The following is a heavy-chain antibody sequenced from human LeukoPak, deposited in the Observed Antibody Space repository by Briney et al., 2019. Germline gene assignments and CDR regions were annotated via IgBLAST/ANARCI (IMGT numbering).Heavy chain of an antibody. J-gene: IGHJ3*02. D-gene: IGHD1-26*01. CDR1: GGTFSSYA. V-gene: IGHV1-69*13. CDR3: ARNRAYNGKYFDAVDI. Sequence: ASVKVSCKASGGTFSSYAISWVRQAPGQGLEWMGGIIPIFGTANYAQKFQGRVTITADESTSTAYMELSSLRSEDTAVYYCARNRAYNGKYFDAVDIWGQGTIVTVSS. CDR2: IIPIFGTA.